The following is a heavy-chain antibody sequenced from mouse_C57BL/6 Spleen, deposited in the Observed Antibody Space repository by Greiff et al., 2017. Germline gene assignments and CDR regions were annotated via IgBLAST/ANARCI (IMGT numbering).Heavy chain of an antibody. V-gene: IGHV2-6*02. CDR2: IWSDGSS. CDR1: GFSLTSYG. J-gene: IGHJ1*03. Sequence: VKLVESGPGLVAPSQSLSITCTVSGFSLTSYGVYWVRQPPGKGLEWLVVIWSDGSSTYNSALKSRLSISKDNSKSQVFLKMNSLQNDETAMYFCARQGYCGSWYFDVWGTETTVTVSS. CDR3: ARQGYCGSWYFDV. D-gene: IGHD1-1*01.